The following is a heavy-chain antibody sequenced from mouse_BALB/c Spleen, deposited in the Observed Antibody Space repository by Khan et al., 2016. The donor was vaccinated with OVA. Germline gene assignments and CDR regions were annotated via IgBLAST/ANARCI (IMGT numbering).Heavy chain of an antibody. J-gene: IGHJ4*01. CDR2: ISSGGHYT. V-gene: IGHV5-6*01. D-gene: IGHD1-2*01. CDR1: GFTFSSYG. CDR3: ARSSTTTKGDYYAMDY. Sequence: EVELVESGGDLVKPGGSLKLSCAASGFTFSSYGMSWVRQTPDKRLEWVATISSGGHYTYFPDSVRGRFTISRDNAKNTLSLQRSSLKSEDTAMYYCARSSTTTKGDYYAMDYWGQGTSVTASS.